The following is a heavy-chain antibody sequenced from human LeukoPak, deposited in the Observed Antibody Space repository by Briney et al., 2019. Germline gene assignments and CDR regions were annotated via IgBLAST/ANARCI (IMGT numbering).Heavy chain of an antibody. CDR1: GASISSGGYY. J-gene: IGHJ5*02. D-gene: IGHD3-16*01. CDR2: IYYSGSS. Sequence: PSETLSLTCTVSGASISSGGYYWSWIRQHPGKDLEWIGYIYYSGSSYYNPSLKSRVTISVDTSKNQFSLKLSSVTAADTAVYYCARSSYVATWFDPWGQGTPVTVSS. V-gene: IGHV4-31*03. CDR3: ARSSYVATWFDP.